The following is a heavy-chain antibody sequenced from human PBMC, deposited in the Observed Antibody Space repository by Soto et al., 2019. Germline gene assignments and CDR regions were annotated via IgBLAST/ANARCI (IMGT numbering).Heavy chain of an antibody. Sequence: ASVKVSCKASGYTFTGYYMHWVRQAPGQGLEWMGWINPNSGGTNYAQKFQGRVTMTRDTSISTAYMELSRLRSDDTAVYYCATNQQRADLSGMDVWGQGTTVTVSS. CDR2: INPNSGGT. CDR3: ATNQQRADLSGMDV. D-gene: IGHD6-13*01. J-gene: IGHJ6*02. CDR1: GYTFTGYY. V-gene: IGHV1-2*02.